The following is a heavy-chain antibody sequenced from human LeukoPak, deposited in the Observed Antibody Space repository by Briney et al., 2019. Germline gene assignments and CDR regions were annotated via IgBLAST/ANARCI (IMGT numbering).Heavy chain of an antibody. D-gene: IGHD1-26*01. CDR1: GGSISSSN. Sequence: ETLSLTCAVSGGSISSSNWWSWVRQPPGKGLEWVSSITSRGTYIYYADSVKGRFTISRDTAKNSLYLQLNSLRAEDTAVYYCARDPRIVGVDGYFQHWGQGTLVTVSS. V-gene: IGHV3-21*01. CDR2: ITSRGTYI. J-gene: IGHJ1*01. CDR3: ARDPRIVGVDGYFQH.